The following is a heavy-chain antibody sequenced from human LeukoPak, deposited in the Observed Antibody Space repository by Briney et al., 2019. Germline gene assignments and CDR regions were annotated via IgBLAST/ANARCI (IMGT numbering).Heavy chain of an antibody. J-gene: IGHJ4*02. CDR2: IYPGDSDT. CDR3: ARLPLGQYQLLTLFDY. CDR1: GYSFTSYW. D-gene: IGHD2-2*01. Sequence: GESLKTSCKGSGYSFTSYWIGWVRQMPGKGLEWMGIIYPGDSDTRYSPSFQGQVTISADKSISTAYLQWSSLKASDTAMYYCARLPLGQYQLLTLFDYWGQGTLVTVSS. V-gene: IGHV5-51*01.